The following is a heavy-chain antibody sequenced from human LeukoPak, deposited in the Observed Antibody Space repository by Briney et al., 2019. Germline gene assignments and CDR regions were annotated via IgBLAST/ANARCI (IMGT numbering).Heavy chain of an antibody. CDR1: GFTFGSHA. V-gene: IGHV3-23*01. CDR3: GKTTVEYSSGQKPAWPVDY. CDR2: IFGSGGSP. D-gene: IGHD6-19*01. Sequence: GGSLRLSCEASGFTFGSHAMDWVRQAPGKGLEWVAGIFGSGGSPHYADPVKGRFTISRDNSRNTVYLQINSLRAEDTAVYYCGKTTVEYSSGQKPAWPVDYWGQGTLVTVSS. J-gene: IGHJ4*02.